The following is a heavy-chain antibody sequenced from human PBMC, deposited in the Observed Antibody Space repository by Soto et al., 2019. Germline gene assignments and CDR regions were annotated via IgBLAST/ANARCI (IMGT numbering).Heavy chain of an antibody. CDR3: ARAKRGAAAGRSPGFYYYYGMDV. CDR2: INPSGGST. V-gene: IGHV1-46*03. Sequence: WASVKVSCKASGYTFTSYYMHWVRQAPGQGLEWMGIINPSGGSTSYAQKFQGRVTMTRDTSTSTVYMELSSLRSEDTAVYYCARAKRGAAAGRSPGFYYYYGMDVWGQGTTVTVSS. J-gene: IGHJ6*02. CDR1: GYTFTSYY. D-gene: IGHD6-13*01.